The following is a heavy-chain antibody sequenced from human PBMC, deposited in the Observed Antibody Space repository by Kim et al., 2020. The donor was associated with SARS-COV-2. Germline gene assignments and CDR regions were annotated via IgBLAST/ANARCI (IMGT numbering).Heavy chain of an antibody. J-gene: IGHJ4*02. D-gene: IGHD3-22*01. CDR2: IYYSGST. CDR3: ARDRIRNYDSSVVFDY. Sequence: SETLSLTCTVSGGSINSGDYYWSWIRQPPGKGLEWIGYIYYSGSTYYNPSLKSRVTISVDTSKNQFSLKLSSVTAADTAVYYCARDRIRNYDSSVVFDYWGQGTLVTVSS. CDR1: GGSINSGDYY. V-gene: IGHV4-30-4*01.